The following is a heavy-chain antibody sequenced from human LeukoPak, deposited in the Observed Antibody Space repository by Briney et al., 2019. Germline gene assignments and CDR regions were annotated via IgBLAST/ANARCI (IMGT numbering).Heavy chain of an antibody. J-gene: IGHJ5*01. CDR2: VYYSGTT. V-gene: IGHV4-39*01. CDR3: ARQGFGFHYGLGSLPPDS. CDR1: GDSISSITLF. D-gene: IGHD3-10*01. Sequence: PXETLSLTCTVSGDSISSITLFWGWIRXPPGKGLEWIGSVYYSGTTYNNPSVKSRVTISVNTSKNQFSLKLSSVTAADTAVYYCARQGFGFHYGLGSLPPDSWGQGTLVTVSS.